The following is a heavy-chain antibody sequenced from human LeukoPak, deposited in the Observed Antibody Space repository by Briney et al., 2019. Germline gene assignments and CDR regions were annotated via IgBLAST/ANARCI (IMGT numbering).Heavy chain of an antibody. D-gene: IGHD3-10*01. CDR2: XYDERDE. CDR3: AKDSKGSGTYYDRYFDY. V-gene: IGHV3-30*18. Sequence: XYDERDEYYADSLKGPFPISRDHFKNTLYLQMNSLRAEATAVYYCAKDSKGSGTYYDRYFDYWGQGTLVTVSS. J-gene: IGHJ4*02.